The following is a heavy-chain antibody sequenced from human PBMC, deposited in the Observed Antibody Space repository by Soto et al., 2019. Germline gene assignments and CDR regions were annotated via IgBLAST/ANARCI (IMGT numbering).Heavy chain of an antibody. CDR3: ARVHSYYYFDY. CDR1: GGTFSSNT. Sequence: QVQLVQSGAEVKKPGSSVKVSCKASGGTFSSNTITWVRQAPGQGLEWMGRIIPILGIANYAQKFQDRVTITADKATNTAYMELSSMRSEDTAVYYCARVHSYYYFDYWGQGTLVTVSS. J-gene: IGHJ4*02. D-gene: IGHD1-26*01. CDR2: IIPILGIA. V-gene: IGHV1-69*02.